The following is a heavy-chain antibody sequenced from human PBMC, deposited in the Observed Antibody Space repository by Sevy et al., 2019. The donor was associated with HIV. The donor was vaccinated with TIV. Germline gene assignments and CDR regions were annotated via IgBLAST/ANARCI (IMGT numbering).Heavy chain of an antibody. CDR2: IWYDGSNK. D-gene: IGHD3-22*01. CDR1: GFTFSSYG. V-gene: IGHV3-33*01. J-gene: IGHJ4*02. CDR3: ARGGYYVSSGRKFDY. Sequence: GGSLRLSCAASGFTFSSYGMHWVRQAPGKGLEWVAVIWYDGSNKYYADSVKGRFTISRDNSKNTLYLQMNSLRAEDTAVYYSARGGYYVSSGRKFDYWGQGTLVTVSS.